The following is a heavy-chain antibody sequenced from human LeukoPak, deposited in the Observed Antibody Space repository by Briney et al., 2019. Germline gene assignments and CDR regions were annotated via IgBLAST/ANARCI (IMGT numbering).Heavy chain of an antibody. D-gene: IGHD6-13*01. CDR2: MNPNSGNT. CDR3: ARGLIAAAASARFDP. J-gene: IGHJ5*02. CDR1: GYTFTSYD. Sequence: ASVKVSCKPSGYTFTSYDINWVRQATGQGLEWMGWMNPNSGNTGYAQKFQGRVTMTRNTSISTAYMELSSLRSEDTAVYYCARGLIAAAASARFDPWGQGTLVTVSS. V-gene: IGHV1-8*01.